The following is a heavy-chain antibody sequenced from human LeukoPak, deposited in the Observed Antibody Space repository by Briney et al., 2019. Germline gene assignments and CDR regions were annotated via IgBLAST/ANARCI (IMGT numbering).Heavy chain of an antibody. CDR3: TSNRIPSTAVTTWY. CDR1: GFTFSNAW. CDR2: ITAGGAT. J-gene: IGHJ4*02. D-gene: IGHD4-17*01. V-gene: IGHV3-15*01. Sequence: GGSLRLSCVAFGFTFSNAWMNWVRQAPGKGLEWLGRITAGGATDYAAPVKGRFTISRGNSENTLYLQVNNLKTEDTAVYYCTSNRIPSTAVTTWYWGQGTLVTVSS.